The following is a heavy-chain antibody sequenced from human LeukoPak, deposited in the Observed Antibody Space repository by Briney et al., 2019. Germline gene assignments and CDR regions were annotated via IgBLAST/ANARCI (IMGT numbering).Heavy chain of an antibody. D-gene: IGHD1-1*01. CDR2: IFHTGST. Sequence: SQTLSLTCTVSGGSISSGSYYWSWIRQPAGKGLEWIGYIFHTGSTNYNPSLKSRVTMSVDTSRNRFSLRLRSVTAADTAVYYCARDNLDDAFDIWGQGTMVTVSS. CDR1: GGSISSGSYY. V-gene: IGHV4-61*10. J-gene: IGHJ3*02. CDR3: ARDNLDDAFDI.